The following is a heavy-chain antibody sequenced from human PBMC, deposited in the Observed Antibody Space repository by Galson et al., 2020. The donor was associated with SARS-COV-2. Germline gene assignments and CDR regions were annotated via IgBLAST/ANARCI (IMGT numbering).Heavy chain of an antibody. Sequence: ASVKVSCRASGFAFTGHYLHWVRQAPGQGLEWMGWVNPNSDGSSYAQKFQGRVTMTWDTSISIVYMELSRLKSDDTAVYYCARDGDITRNDAFDVWGQGTMVTVSS. D-gene: IGHD2-21*01. V-gene: IGHV1-2*02. J-gene: IGHJ3*01. CDR3: ARDGDITRNDAFDV. CDR1: GFAFTGHY. CDR2: VNPNSDGS.